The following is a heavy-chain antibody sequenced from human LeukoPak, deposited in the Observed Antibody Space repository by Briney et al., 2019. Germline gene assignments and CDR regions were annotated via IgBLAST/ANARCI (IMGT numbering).Heavy chain of an antibody. CDR1: SGSISTSNYY. D-gene: IGHD4-17*01. CDR2: IFYSGST. CDR3: ATSPTDYGDYGFDY. J-gene: IGHJ4*02. V-gene: IGHV4-39*07. Sequence: SETLSLTCTVSSGSISTSNYYWGWVRQPPGKALEWIGNIFYSGSTYYSPSLKSRVTISVDKSKNQFSLKLSSVTAADTAVYYCATSPTDYGDYGFDYWGQGTLVTVSS.